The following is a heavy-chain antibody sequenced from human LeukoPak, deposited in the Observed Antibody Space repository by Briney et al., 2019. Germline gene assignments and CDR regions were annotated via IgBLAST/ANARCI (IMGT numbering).Heavy chain of an antibody. V-gene: IGHV7-4-1*02. CDR1: GYTFISYV. J-gene: IGHJ4*02. CDR2: INTNTGNP. Sequence: ASVKVSCKASGYTFISYVMTWVRQAPGQGLEWMGWINTNTGNPTYAQGFTGRFVFSLDTSVSTAYLQISSLKAEDTAVYYCARNTRWLQSRHFDYWGQGTLVTVSS. CDR3: ARNTRWLQSRHFDY. D-gene: IGHD5-24*01.